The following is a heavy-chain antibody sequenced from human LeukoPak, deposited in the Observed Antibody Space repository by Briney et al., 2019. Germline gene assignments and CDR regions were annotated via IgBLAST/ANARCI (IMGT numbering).Heavy chain of an antibody. Sequence: ASVKVSCKASGYTFTSYAMNWVRQAPGQGLEWMGWINTNTGNPTYAQGFTGRFVFSLDTSVSTAYLQISSLKAEDTAVYYCARDPPSLEAFAFDIWGQGTMVTVSS. J-gene: IGHJ3*02. CDR2: INTNTGNP. D-gene: IGHD3-3*02. V-gene: IGHV7-4-1*02. CDR3: ARDPPSLEAFAFDI. CDR1: GYTFTSYA.